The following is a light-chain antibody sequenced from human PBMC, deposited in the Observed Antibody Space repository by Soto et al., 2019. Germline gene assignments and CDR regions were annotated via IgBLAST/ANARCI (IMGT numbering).Light chain of an antibody. CDR2: KAS. Sequence: CRASQTFSSWLAWYQQKPGKAPKLLIYKASTLKSGVPSRFSVSGPGTEYTLTIRTLQPYGFATSNYQHPYTYSEAFGQGTKVDIK. CDR3: QHPYTYSEA. V-gene: IGKV1-5*03. CDR1: QTFSSW. J-gene: IGKJ1*01.